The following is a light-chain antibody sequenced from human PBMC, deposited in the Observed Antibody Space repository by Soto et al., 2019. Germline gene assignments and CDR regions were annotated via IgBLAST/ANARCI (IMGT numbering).Light chain of an antibody. CDR2: GAS. CDR1: QSVRSN. Sequence: AMSQSPATLSVSPGETATLACRASQSVRSNLAWYQQKPGQAPRLLIYGASTRAAGVPARFSGSGSGTEFTLTISYLRPEDSAVYFCQQYHDLVTFGGGTKVDI. J-gene: IGKJ4*01. V-gene: IGKV3-15*01. CDR3: QQYHDLVT.